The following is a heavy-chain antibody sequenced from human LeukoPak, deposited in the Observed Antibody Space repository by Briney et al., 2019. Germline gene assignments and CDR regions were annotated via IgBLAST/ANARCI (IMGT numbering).Heavy chain of an antibody. CDR2: INSDGKTT. V-gene: IGHV3-74*01. CDR1: GFTFSSYW. D-gene: IGHD3-10*01. Sequence: GGSLRLSCAASGFTFSSYWMYWVRQAPGKGLVWVSRINSDGKTTNYADSVKGRFTISRDNAKNTLYLQMNSLRAEDTAVYYCTRDITLTRGGRSDYWGQGALVTVSA. J-gene: IGHJ4*02. CDR3: TRDITLTRGGRSDY.